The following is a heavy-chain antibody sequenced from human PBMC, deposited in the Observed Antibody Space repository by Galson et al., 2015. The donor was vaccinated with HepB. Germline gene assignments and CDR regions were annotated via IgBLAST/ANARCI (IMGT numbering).Heavy chain of an antibody. CDR1: GLKVSTNY. CDR3: ARGHEGYSGVGPAY. Sequence: SLRLSCAVSGLKVSTNYMSWVRQAPGQGLEWVSVIYSGGNTYYADSVKGRFIISRDNSKNTVYFQMNSLRAEDAGVYYCARGHEGYSGVGPAYWGQGTLVTVSS. J-gene: IGHJ4*02. D-gene: IGHD3-3*01. V-gene: IGHV3-66*01. CDR2: IYSGGNT.